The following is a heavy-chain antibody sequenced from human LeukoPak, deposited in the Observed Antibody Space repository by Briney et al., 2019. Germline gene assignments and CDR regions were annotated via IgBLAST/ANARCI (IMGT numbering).Heavy chain of an antibody. CDR1: GGSFSIYY. CDR3: ARLGDDSGCDSSFDY. D-gene: IGHD5-12*01. J-gene: IGHJ4*02. CDR2: IYYSGST. Sequence: SETLSLTCTVSGGSFSIYYWGWIRQPPGKGLEWIGNIYYSGSTYYNPSPKSRVTISVDTSKNQFSLKLSSVTAADTAVYYCARLGDDSGCDSSFDYWGQGTLVTVSS. V-gene: IGHV4-39*01.